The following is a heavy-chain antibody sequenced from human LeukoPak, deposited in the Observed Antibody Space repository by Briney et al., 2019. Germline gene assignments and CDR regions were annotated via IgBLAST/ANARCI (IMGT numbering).Heavy chain of an antibody. V-gene: IGHV3-11*04. CDR1: GFTFSDYY. Sequence: GGSLRLSCAASGFTFSDYYMSWIRQAPGKGLEWVSYISSSGSAIYYADSVKGRFTISRDDAKNSLYLQMNSLRVEDTAVFYCARGGIVVPDPDYWGQGTLVTVSS. D-gene: IGHD6-19*01. CDR2: ISSSGSAI. J-gene: IGHJ4*02. CDR3: ARGGIVVPDPDY.